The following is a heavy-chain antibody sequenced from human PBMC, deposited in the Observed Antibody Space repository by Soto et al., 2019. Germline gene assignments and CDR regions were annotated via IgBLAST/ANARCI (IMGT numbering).Heavy chain of an antibody. Sequence: GSLRLSCAASGFTFSSYGMHWVRQAPGKGLEWVAVISYDGSNKYYADSMKGRFTISRDNSKNTLYLQMNSLRAEDTAVYYCAKEQPGIAAAVRYYYGMDVWGQGTTVTVSS. CDR2: ISYDGSNK. D-gene: IGHD6-13*01. CDR1: GFTFSSYG. CDR3: AKEQPGIAAAVRYYYGMDV. J-gene: IGHJ6*02. V-gene: IGHV3-30*18.